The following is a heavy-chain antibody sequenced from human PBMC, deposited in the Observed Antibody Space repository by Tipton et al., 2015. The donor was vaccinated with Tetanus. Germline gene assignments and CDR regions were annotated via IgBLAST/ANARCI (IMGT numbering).Heavy chain of an antibody. CDR3: ARRTGYFHAMDV. CDR1: GDSISSSRYY. D-gene: IGHD2/OR15-2a*01. V-gene: IGHV4-39*02. CDR2: IYYLGST. Sequence: TLSLTCTVSGDSISSSRYYWAWIRRPPGKGLEWIGNIYYLGSTSYNPSLRSRVDISVDTSQNHFSLNLRSVTAADTAVYYCARRTGYFHAMDVWGQGTTVTVSS. J-gene: IGHJ6*02.